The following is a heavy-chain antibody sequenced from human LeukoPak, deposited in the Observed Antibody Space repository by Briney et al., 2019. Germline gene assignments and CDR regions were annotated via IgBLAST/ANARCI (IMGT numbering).Heavy chain of an antibody. D-gene: IGHD3-22*01. Sequence: ASVKVSCKASGYTFTSYDINWVRQATGQGLEWMGWMNPNSGNTGYAQKFQGRVTMTRNTSISTAYMELSSLRSDDTAVYYCARENYDSSGYPPYNWFDPWGQGTLVTVSS. J-gene: IGHJ5*02. CDR1: GYTFTSYD. V-gene: IGHV1-8*01. CDR2: MNPNSGNT. CDR3: ARENYDSSGYPPYNWFDP.